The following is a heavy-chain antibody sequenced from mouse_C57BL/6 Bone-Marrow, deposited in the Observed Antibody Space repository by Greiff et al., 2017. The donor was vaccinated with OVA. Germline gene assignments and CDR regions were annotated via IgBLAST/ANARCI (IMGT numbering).Heavy chain of an antibody. Sequence: DVKLQESGGDLVKPGGSLKLSCAASGFTFSSYGMSWVRQTPDKRLEWVATISSGGSYTYYPDSVKGRFTISRDNAKNTLYLQMSSLKSEDTAMYYCARITTDYFDYWGQDTTLTVSS. CDR1: GFTFSSYG. J-gene: IGHJ2*01. D-gene: IGHD2-4*01. CDR2: ISSGGSYT. V-gene: IGHV5-6*02. CDR3: ARITTDYFDY.